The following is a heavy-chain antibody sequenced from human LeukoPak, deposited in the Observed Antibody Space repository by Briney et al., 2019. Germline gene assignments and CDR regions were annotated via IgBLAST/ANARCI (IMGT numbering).Heavy chain of an antibody. V-gene: IGHV1-2*02. J-gene: IGHJ4*02. CDR2: INPDSGGT. D-gene: IGHD3-22*01. Sequence: GASVKVSCKASGYTFTGYYIHWVRQAPGQGLEWMGWINPDSGGTNYAQKFQGRVTMTRDTSIRTAYMELSRLRSDDTAVYYCARSRQAHTWLLALFRFDYWGQGTLVTVSS. CDR3: ARSRQAHTWLLALFRFDY. CDR1: GYTFTGYY.